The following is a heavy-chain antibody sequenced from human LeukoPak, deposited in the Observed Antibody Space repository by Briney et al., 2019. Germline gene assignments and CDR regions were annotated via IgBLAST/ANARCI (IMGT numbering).Heavy chain of an antibody. CDR2: IYYSGST. CDR1: GGSISSYY. CDR3: ARHPYYYGSGEVSYYFDY. V-gene: IGHV4-59*01. Sequence: SETLSLTCTVSGGSISSYYWSWIRQPPGKGLEWIGYIYYSGSTNYDPSLKSRVTISVDTSKNQFSLKLSSVTAADTAVYYCARHPYYYGSGEVSYYFDYWGQGTLVTVSS. D-gene: IGHD3-10*01. J-gene: IGHJ4*02.